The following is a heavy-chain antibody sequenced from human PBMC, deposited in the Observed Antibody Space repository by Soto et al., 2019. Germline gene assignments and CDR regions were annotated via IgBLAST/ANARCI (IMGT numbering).Heavy chain of an antibody. CDR2: IYYSGST. Sequence: SETLSLTCTVSGGSISSGGYYWSWIRQHPGKGLEWIGYIYYSGSTYYNPSLKSRVTISVDTSKNRFSLKLSSVTAADTAVYYCARASTRGGSYGRTGEIDYWGQGTLVTVSS. V-gene: IGHV4-31*03. CDR1: GGSISSGGYY. CDR3: ARASTRGGSYGRTGEIDY. J-gene: IGHJ4*02. D-gene: IGHD5-18*01.